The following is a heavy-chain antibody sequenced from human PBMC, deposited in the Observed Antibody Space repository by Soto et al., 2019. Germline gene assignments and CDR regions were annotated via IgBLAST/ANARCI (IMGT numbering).Heavy chain of an antibody. J-gene: IGHJ3*02. CDR2: MSHSGGT. V-gene: IGHV4-34*01. Sequence: QVQLQQWGAGLLKPSETLSLTCAVYGGFVSSGSYYWSWIRQPPGKGLEWIGEMSHSGGTHFNPSLNSRVTMSIDTSKNQFSRKMSSVTAADTALYYCARVERGTATTVVDAFDIWGPGTMVTVSS. CDR1: GGFVSSGSYY. D-gene: IGHD1-1*01. CDR3: ARVERGTATTVVDAFDI.